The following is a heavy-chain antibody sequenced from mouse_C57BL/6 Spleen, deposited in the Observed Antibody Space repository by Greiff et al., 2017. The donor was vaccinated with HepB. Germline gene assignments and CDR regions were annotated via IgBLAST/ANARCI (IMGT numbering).Heavy chain of an antibody. J-gene: IGHJ2*01. CDR2: INPNNGGT. CDR3: AREGTTVVGGYFDY. Sequence: EVQLQQSGPELVKPGASVKISCKASGYTFTDYYMNWVKQSHGKSLEWIGDINPNNGGTSYNQKFKGKATLTVDKSSSTAYMELRSLTSEDSAVYYCAREGTTVVGGYFDYWGQGTTLTVSS. D-gene: IGHD1-1*01. CDR1: GYTFTDYY. V-gene: IGHV1-26*01.